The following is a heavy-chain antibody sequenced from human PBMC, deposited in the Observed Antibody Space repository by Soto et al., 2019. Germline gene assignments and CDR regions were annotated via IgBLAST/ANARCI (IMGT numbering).Heavy chain of an antibody. J-gene: IGHJ6*02. D-gene: IGHD3-9*01. CDR2: IYPGDSDT. Sequence: GEALKISCKGSGYSFTSYWIGWVRQMPGKDLEWMGIIYPGDSDTRYSPSFQGQVTISADKSISTAYLQWSSLKASDTAMYYCARDYDILTGQSANYYYGMDVWGQGTTVTVSS. V-gene: IGHV5-51*01. CDR1: GYSFTSYW. CDR3: ARDYDILTGQSANYYYGMDV.